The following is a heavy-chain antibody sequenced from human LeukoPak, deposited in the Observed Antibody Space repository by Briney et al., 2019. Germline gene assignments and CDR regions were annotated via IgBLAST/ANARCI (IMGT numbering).Heavy chain of an antibody. V-gene: IGHV5-51*01. CDR2: IYPGDSDT. CDR1: GYSFTSCW. J-gene: IGHJ3*02. CDR3: ARRGYCSSTSCYEAFDI. Sequence: GESLKISCKGSGYSFTSCWIGWVRQMPGKGLEWMGIIYPGDSDTRYSPSFQGQVTISADKSISTAYLQWSSLKASDTAMYYCARRGYCSSTSCYEAFDIWGQGTMVTVSS. D-gene: IGHD2-2*01.